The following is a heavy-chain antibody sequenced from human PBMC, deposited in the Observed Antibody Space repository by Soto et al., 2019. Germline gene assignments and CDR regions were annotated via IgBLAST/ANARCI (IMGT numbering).Heavy chain of an antibody. CDR3: AAGYGDPHRYYYYYMDV. Sequence: GGSLRLSCAASGFSFSSYSMNWVRQAPGKGLEWVSSMSGSSSYIYYADSVKGRFTISRDNAKKSLYLQMNSLRAEDTAVYYCAAGYGDPHRYYYYYMDVWGKGTTVTVSS. CDR2: MSGSSSYI. J-gene: IGHJ6*03. CDR1: GFSFSSYS. V-gene: IGHV3-21*01. D-gene: IGHD4-17*01.